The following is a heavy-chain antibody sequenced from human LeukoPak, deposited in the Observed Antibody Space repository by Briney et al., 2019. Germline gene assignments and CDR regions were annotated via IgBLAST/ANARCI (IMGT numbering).Heavy chain of an antibody. CDR1: GYSLSSGDY. J-gene: IGHJ5*02. Sequence: KPSETLSLTCAVSGYSLSSGDYWGWIRQPPGKGLEWIGSIYQSGSTHYNPSLKSRVTISVDTSKNQFSLKLSSVTAADTAVYYCARNTTEVVTAKWFDPWGQGTLVTVSS. V-gene: IGHV4-38-2*01. CDR3: ARNTTEVVTAKWFDP. D-gene: IGHD2-21*02. CDR2: IYQSGST.